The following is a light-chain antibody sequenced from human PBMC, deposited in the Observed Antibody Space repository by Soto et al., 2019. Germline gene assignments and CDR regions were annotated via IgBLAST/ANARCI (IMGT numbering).Light chain of an antibody. CDR1: QSVSSNY. CDR2: GAS. Sequence: IVLTQPPGTLSLSPGERATLSCRASQSVSSNYLAWYQQKPGQAPRLLIYGASSRATGIPDRFSGSGSGTDFTLTITRLEPEDFAVYYCQQYGSSPTFGGGTKVEIK. V-gene: IGKV3-20*01. J-gene: IGKJ4*01. CDR3: QQYGSSPT.